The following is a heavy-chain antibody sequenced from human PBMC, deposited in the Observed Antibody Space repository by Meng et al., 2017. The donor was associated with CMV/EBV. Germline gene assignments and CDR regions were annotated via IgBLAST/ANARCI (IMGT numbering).Heavy chain of an antibody. Sequence: SETLSLTCTVSGGSISSSSYYWGWIRQPPGKGLEWIGSIYYSGSTYYNPSLKSRVTISVDTSKNQFPRKLSSVTAADTAVYYCARSTMVRGVITRYFDLWGRGTLVTVSS. D-gene: IGHD3-10*01. CDR2: IYYSGST. CDR1: GGSISSSSYY. V-gene: IGHV4-39*01. CDR3: ARSTMVRGVITRYFDL. J-gene: IGHJ2*01.